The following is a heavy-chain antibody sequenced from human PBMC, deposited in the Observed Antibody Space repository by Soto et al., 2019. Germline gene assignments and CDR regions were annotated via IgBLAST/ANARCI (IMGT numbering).Heavy chain of an antibody. V-gene: IGHV3-23*01. CDR2: ISGSGGST. CDR1: GFTFSSYA. Sequence: GGSLRLSCAASGFTFSSYAMSWVRQAPGKGLEWVSAISGSGGSTYYADSVKGRFTISRDNSKNTLYLQMNSLRAEDTAVYYCAKGVVVVVAATLFDYWGQGTLVTVSS. CDR3: AKGVVVVVAATLFDY. D-gene: IGHD2-15*01. J-gene: IGHJ4*02.